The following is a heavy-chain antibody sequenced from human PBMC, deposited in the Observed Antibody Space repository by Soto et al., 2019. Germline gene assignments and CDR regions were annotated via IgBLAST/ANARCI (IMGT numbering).Heavy chain of an antibody. CDR3: AKKGDGSSCWSFDY. CDR2: IIPIFGTA. CDR1: GGTFSSYA. J-gene: IGHJ4*02. D-gene: IGHD6-13*01. Sequence: QVQLVQSGAEVKKPGSSVKVSCKASGGTFSSYAISWVLQAPGQGLEWMGGIIPIFGTANYAQKFQGRVTITADESTSTAYIELSSLRSEDTAVYYCAKKGDGSSCWSFDYWGQGTLVTVSS. V-gene: IGHV1-69*12.